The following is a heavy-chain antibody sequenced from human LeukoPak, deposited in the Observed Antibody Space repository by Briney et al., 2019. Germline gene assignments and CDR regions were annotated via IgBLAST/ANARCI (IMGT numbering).Heavy chain of an antibody. CDR1: GFTFSSYA. V-gene: IGHV3-23*01. Sequence: GGSLRLSCAASGFTFSSYAMSWVRQAPGKGLEWVSAISSSGGSTYYADSVKGRFTISRDSSKNTLYLQMNSLRAEDTAVYYCAKDTRYSGSYYFVFDYWGQGTLVTVSS. D-gene: IGHD1-26*01. J-gene: IGHJ4*02. CDR2: ISSSGGST. CDR3: AKDTRYSGSYYFVFDY.